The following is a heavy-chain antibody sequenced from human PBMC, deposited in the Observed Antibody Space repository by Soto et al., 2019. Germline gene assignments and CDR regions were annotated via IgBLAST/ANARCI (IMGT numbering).Heavy chain of an antibody. D-gene: IGHD6-19*01. CDR2: ISHDGSNK. CDR1: GFSFSSYA. J-gene: IGHJ5*02. V-gene: IGHV3-30-3*01. CDR3: ARDMYSSDYFVKWFEP. Sequence: QVRLVESGGGVVQPGRSLRLSCTASGFSFSSYAMYWFRQPPGKGLEWVAVISHDGSNKHYADSVKGRVTVSRDNSSHSLDLQLNSLRGEDTAMYYCARDMYSSDYFVKWFEPWGQGTLVTVSS.